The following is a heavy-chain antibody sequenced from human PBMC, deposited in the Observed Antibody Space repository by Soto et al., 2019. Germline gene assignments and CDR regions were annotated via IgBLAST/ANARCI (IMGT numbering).Heavy chain of an antibody. CDR2: VSASGLNT. CDR3: AKERPRTTAGSLSDY. CDR1: GFTFSTYA. V-gene: IGHV3-23*01. J-gene: IGHJ4*02. Sequence: EVPLLESGGKLVQPGGSLTLSCAASGFTFSTYAMAWVRQAPGKGLEWVSGVSASGLNTDYADPVKGRFYISRDNSKNTVSLHMNGLRDEDTALYYGAKERPRTTAGSLSDYWGQGTPVTVSS. D-gene: IGHD1-1*01.